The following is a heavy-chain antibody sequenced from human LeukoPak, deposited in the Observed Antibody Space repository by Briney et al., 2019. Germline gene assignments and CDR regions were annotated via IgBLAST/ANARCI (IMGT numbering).Heavy chain of an antibody. CDR2: ISGSGGST. CDR3: AKNGDRGAYCSGGTCYPYYYYYMDV. V-gene: IGHV3-23*01. CDR1: GFTFSSYA. D-gene: IGHD2-15*01. J-gene: IGHJ6*03. Sequence: GGSLRLSCAASGFTFSSYAMSWVRQAPGKGLEWVSAISGSGGSTYYADSVKGRFTISRDNSKNTVYLQMNSLSAEDTAVYYCAKNGDRGAYCSGGTCYPYYYYYMDVWGKGTTVTISS.